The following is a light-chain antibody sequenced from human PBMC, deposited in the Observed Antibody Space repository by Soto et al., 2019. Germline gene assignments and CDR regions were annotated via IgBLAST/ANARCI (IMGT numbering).Light chain of an antibody. J-gene: IGKJ1*01. CDR2: AAS. V-gene: IGKV1-6*01. CDR3: LQDHDDSWT. CDR1: RGIGSD. Sequence: MQMTQAPCSLSASVGDRITITCRASRGIGSDLSWYQQKPGKAPTLLIYAASNLQSGVPSRFRGSRSGTEFTLTVSSLQPEDFATYYCLQDHDDSWTFGQGTKVDNK.